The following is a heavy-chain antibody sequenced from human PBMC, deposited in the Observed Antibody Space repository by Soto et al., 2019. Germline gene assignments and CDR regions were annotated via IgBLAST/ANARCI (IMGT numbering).Heavy chain of an antibody. D-gene: IGHD2-21*02. CDR1: GGSFSGYY. CDR3: ARAHVTVTAPGGYFQH. J-gene: IGHJ1*01. Sequence: SETLSLTCAVYGGSFSGYYWSWIRQPPGKGLEWIGEINHSGSTNYNPSLKSRVTISVDTSKNQFSLKLSSVTAADTAVYYCARAHVTVTAPGGYFQHWGQGTLVTVSS. V-gene: IGHV4-34*01. CDR2: INHSGST.